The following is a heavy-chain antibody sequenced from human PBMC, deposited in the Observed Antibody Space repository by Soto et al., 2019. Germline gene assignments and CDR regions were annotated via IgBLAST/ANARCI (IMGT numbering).Heavy chain of an antibody. CDR3: AKYLEFTTPYFAY. CDR1: GFTFSPYS. V-gene: IGHV3-23*01. J-gene: IGHJ4*02. D-gene: IGHD3-22*01. CDR2: ITGNSVIT. Sequence: PGGSLRLSCAASGFTFSPYSMTWVRQAPGKGLEWVSSITGNSVITHYADSVRGRFTISRDNSKNTLYLQMDSLRAEDTAVYYCAKYLEFTTPYFAYWGQGALVTVS.